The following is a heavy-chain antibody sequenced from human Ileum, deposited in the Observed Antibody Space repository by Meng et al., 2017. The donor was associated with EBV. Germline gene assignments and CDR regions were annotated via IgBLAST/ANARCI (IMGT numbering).Heavy chain of an antibody. V-gene: IGHV1-18*01. CDR1: GYTFTNYG. Sequence: QAQLVQSGGEVKKPXXXXKXSCKASGYTFTNYGITWVRQAPGQGLEWMGWISAYNGDTNYAQTLQGRVTMTTDTSTSTAYMELRSLRSDDTAVYYCARVEVGITSGDYWGQGTLVTVSS. CDR2: ISAYNGDT. J-gene: IGHJ4*02. CDR3: ARVEVGITSGDY. D-gene: IGHD1-26*01.